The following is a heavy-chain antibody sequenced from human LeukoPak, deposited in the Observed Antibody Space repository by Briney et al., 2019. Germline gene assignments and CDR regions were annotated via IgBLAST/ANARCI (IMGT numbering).Heavy chain of an antibody. Sequence: GGSLRLSCAASGFTFSSYAMSWVRQTPRTGLEWVSSISGSGSSTYYADAVKGRFAISRDNSKNTLSLQMNSLRAEDTAIYYCAKVSYGVLDYWGQGTLVTVSS. J-gene: IGHJ4*02. V-gene: IGHV3-23*01. CDR3: AKVSYGVLDY. D-gene: IGHD4-17*01. CDR2: ISGSGSST. CDR1: GFTFSSYA.